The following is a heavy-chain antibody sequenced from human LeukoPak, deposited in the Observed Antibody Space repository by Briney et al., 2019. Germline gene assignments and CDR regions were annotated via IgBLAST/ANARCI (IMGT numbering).Heavy chain of an antibody. CDR1: GGSFSGYY. D-gene: IGHD6-13*01. CDR2: INHSGST. V-gene: IGHV4-34*01. CDR3: ARDSSSWGEVDY. Sequence: SETLSLTCAVYGGSFSGYYWNWIRQPPGKGLEWIGEINHSGSTKYNPSLKSRVTISVDTSKNQFSLKLNSVTAADTAVYYCARDSSSWGEVDYWGQGTLVTVSS. J-gene: IGHJ4*02.